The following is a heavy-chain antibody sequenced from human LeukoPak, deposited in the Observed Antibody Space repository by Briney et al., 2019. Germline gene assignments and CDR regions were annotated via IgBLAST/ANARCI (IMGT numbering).Heavy chain of an antibody. Sequence: AGSLRLSCVASGFTITNARMGWARQAPGEGLEWVGLIKSKIDGGTTDFAAPVKRRFTISIDDSKHTLYLQMNSVKSEDTGVYYCTTGYGHSDFDYWGQGTLVTVSS. CDR2: IKSKIDGGTT. D-gene: IGHD3-3*02. CDR1: GFTITNAR. J-gene: IGHJ4*02. V-gene: IGHV3-15*01. CDR3: TTGYGHSDFDY.